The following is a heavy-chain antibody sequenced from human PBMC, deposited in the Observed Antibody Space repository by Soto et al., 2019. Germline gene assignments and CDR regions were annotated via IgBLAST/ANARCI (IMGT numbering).Heavy chain of an antibody. CDR1: GYTFTSYG. D-gene: IGHD1-26*01. CDR2: ISAYNGNT. Sequence: ASGKVSCKGSGYTFTSYGSSWVRQAPGQGREWMGWISAYNGNTNYAQKLQGRVTMTPDTSTSTAYMELRSLRSDDTAVYYCARDWGVGATSHYYYYGMDVWGQGTTVTVSS. V-gene: IGHV1-18*01. CDR3: ARDWGVGATSHYYYYGMDV. J-gene: IGHJ6*02.